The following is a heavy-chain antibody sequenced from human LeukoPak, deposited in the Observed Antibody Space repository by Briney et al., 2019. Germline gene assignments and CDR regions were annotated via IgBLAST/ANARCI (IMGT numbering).Heavy chain of an antibody. Sequence: PSQTLSLTCTVSGGSISSGSYYWSWIRQPAGKGLEWIGRIYTSGSTNYNPSLKSRVTISVDTSKNQFSLKLSSVTAADTAVYYCARAGYCSSTSCRGVNWFDPWGQGTLVTVSS. V-gene: IGHV4-61*02. CDR3: ARAGYCSSTSCRGVNWFDP. CDR2: IYTSGST. D-gene: IGHD2-2*01. J-gene: IGHJ5*02. CDR1: GGSISSGSYY.